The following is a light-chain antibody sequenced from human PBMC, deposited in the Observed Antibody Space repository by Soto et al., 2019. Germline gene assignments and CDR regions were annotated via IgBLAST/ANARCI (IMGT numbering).Light chain of an antibody. CDR2: GAS. CDR3: QQRSNWPVT. V-gene: IGKV3-15*01. CDR1: QSVTTN. J-gene: IGKJ3*01. Sequence: EVVMTQSPATLSVSPGERATLSCRASQSVTTNMAWYQQKPGQAPRLLIYGASTRATGIPARFSGSGSGTDFTLTISSLQSEDFAVYYCQQRSNWPVTFGPGTKVDIK.